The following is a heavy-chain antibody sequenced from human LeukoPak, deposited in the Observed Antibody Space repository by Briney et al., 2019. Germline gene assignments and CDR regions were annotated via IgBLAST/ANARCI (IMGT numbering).Heavy chain of an antibody. V-gene: IGHV4-38-2*02. CDR1: GYSISNTYY. Sequence: SETLSLTCAVSGYSISNTYYWGWLRPPPGKELEWIGIIYNSGSTHYNPSLKSRVTISVDTSKNHFSLKLTSVTAADTAVYYCARDSGYSYGTVYFDYWGQGTLVTVSS. J-gene: IGHJ4*02. CDR3: ARDSGYSYGTVYFDY. D-gene: IGHD5-18*01. CDR2: IYNSGST.